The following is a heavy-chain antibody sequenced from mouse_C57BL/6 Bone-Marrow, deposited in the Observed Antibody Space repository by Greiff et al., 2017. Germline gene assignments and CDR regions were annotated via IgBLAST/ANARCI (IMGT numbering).Heavy chain of an antibody. CDR3: ARINSYYYGSSYAMDY. CDR2: IWSGGST. V-gene: IGHV2-2*01. D-gene: IGHD1-1*01. CDR1: GFSLTSYG. Sequence: QVQLKQSGPGLVQPSQSLSITCTVSGFSLTSYGVHWVRQSPGKGLEWLGVIWSGGSTDYNAAFISRLSISKDNSESQVFFKMNSLQADDTAIYYCARINSYYYGSSYAMDYWGQGTSVTVSS. J-gene: IGHJ4*01.